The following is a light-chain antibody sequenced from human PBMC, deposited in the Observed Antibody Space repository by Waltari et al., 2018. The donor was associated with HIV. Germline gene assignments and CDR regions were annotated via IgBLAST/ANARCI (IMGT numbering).Light chain of an antibody. CDR2: GAS. CDR1: QTIDTF. J-gene: IGKJ4*01. CDR3: QQSYSSPLT. Sequence: DIQMTQSPSSLSASVGDRCTITCRASQTIDTFLNWYQQTPGKAPNLLIHGASSLPGGVPSRFSGSGSGTHFTLTISNLQPEDFAVYYCQQSYSSPLTFGGGTKVEVK. V-gene: IGKV1-39*01.